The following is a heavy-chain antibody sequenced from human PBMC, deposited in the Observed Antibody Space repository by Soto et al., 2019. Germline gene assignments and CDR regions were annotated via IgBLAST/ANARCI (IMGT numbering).Heavy chain of an antibody. D-gene: IGHD4-4*01. Sequence: SVKVSCKASGGTFSSYAISWVRQAPGQGLEWMGGIIPIFGTANYAQKFQGRVTITADESTSTAYMEMSSLRSEDTAVYYCARVTTTAGRRSYYYYGMDVWGQGTTVTVSS. J-gene: IGHJ6*02. CDR3: ARVTTTAGRRSYYYYGMDV. CDR2: IIPIFGTA. V-gene: IGHV1-69*13. CDR1: GGTFSSYA.